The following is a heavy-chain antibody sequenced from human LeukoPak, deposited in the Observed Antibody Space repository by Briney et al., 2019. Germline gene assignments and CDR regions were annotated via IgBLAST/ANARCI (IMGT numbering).Heavy chain of an antibody. Sequence: PGGSLRLSCAASGFDFSVYSMNWVRQAAGKGLEWISYITSDRNTIYYADSVRGRLTISRDNAKKSVYLELSNLRADDTAMYYCARSTEWFADYWGQGTLVTVSS. D-gene: IGHD3-3*01. V-gene: IGHV3-48*01. J-gene: IGHJ4*02. CDR3: ARSTEWFADY. CDR1: GFDFSVYS. CDR2: ITSDRNTI.